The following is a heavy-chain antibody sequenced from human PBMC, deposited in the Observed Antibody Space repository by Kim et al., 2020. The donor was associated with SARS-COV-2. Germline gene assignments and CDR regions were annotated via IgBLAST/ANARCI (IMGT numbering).Heavy chain of an antibody. CDR2: T. Sequence: TGYPDSVKGRFTISRDNAKNTLYLQMNSLSAEDTAMYYCAKGGLPGALDYWGQGTLVTVSS. V-gene: IGHV3-74*01. D-gene: IGHD3-16*01. J-gene: IGHJ4*02. CDR3: AKGGLPGALDY.